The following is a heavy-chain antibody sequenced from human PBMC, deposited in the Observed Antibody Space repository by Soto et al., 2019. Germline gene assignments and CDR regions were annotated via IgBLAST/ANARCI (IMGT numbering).Heavy chain of an antibody. J-gene: IGHJ6*02. D-gene: IGHD2-2*01. V-gene: IGHV5-51*01. CDR3: AREPSHCSSTSCYYDYYSGMDL. CDR1: GYSFTSYW. Sequence: PGESLKISCKGSGYSFTSYWIGWVRQMPGKGLEWMGIIYPGDSDTRYSPSFQGQVTISADKSISTAYLQWSSLKASDTAMYYCAREPSHCSSTSCYYDYYSGMDLWGQGTTVTVSS. CDR2: IYPGDSDT.